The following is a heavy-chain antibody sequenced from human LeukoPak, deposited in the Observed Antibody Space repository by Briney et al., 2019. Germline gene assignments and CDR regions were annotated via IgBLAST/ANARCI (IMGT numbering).Heavy chain of an antibody. CDR3: AKGLAYDSSGYLRY. CDR2: ISGSGGST. J-gene: IGHJ4*02. V-gene: IGHV3-23*01. D-gene: IGHD3-22*01. Sequence: GGSLRLSCAASGFTFGSYAMSWVRQAPGKGLEWVSAISGSGGSTYYADSVKGRFTISRDNSKNTLYLQMNSLRAEDTAVYYCAKGLAYDSSGYLRYWGQGTLVTVSS. CDR1: GFTFGSYA.